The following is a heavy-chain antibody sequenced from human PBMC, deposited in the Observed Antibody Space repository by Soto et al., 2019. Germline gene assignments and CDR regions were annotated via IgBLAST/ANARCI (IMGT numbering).Heavy chain of an antibody. V-gene: IGHV3-33*01. CDR2: IWYDGSNK. CDR3: ARDRGYSGYDETAYHYYGMDV. CDR1: GFTFSSYG. J-gene: IGHJ6*02. Sequence: QVQLVESGGGVVQPGRSLRLSCAASGFTFSSYGMHWVRQAPGKGLEWVAVIWYDGSNKYYADSVKGRFTISRDNSKNXLXLXXNRLGAEDTAVYYCARDRGYSGYDETAYHYYGMDVWGQGTTVTVSS. D-gene: IGHD5-12*01.